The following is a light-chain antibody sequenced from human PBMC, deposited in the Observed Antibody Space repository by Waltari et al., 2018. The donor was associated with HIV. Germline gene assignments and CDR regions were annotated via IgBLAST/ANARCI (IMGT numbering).Light chain of an antibody. Sequence: SALTQPASVSGSPGQSITISCPGTSSDVGGYNYVSWYQQHPGKAPKLMIYEVSNRPAGVCNRVSGSKSGNTASLTISGLQAEDEADYYCSSYTSSSTPVFGGGTKLTVL. J-gene: IGLJ3*02. CDR2: EVS. V-gene: IGLV2-14*01. CDR3: SSYTSSSTPV. CDR1: SSDVGGYNY.